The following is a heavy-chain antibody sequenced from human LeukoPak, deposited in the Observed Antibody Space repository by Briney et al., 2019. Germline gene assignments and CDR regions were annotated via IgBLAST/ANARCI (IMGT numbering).Heavy chain of an antibody. CDR2: ISSSSDSI. D-gene: IGHD2-8*02. Sequence: GGSLRLSCEASGFTFSSYSMNWVRQAPGKGLEWISYISSSSDSIFYADSVKGRFTVSRDNAKNSLYLQMNSLRAEDTAVYYCARDSEVGVYITNAFDIWGQGTMVTVSS. J-gene: IGHJ3*02. V-gene: IGHV3-48*04. CDR1: GFTFSSYS. CDR3: ARDSEVGVYITNAFDI.